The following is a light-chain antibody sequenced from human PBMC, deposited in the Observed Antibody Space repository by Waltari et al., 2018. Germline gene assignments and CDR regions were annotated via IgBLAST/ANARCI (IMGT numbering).Light chain of an antibody. V-gene: IGKV3-15*01. CDR3: QQYNNWPRS. CDR2: GVS. J-gene: IGKJ5*01. Sequence: EIVMTQSPATLSVSPGERATLSCRASQSVSSNLAWYQQKPSQAPRLLIYGVSTRATGIPARFSGSGSGTEFTLTISSLQSEDFAVYYCQQYNNWPRSFGQGTRLDIK. CDR1: QSVSSN.